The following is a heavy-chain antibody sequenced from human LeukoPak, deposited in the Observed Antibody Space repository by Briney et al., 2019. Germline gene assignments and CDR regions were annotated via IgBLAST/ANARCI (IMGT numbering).Heavy chain of an antibody. Sequence: GGSLRLSCAASGFTFSSYWMHWVRQAPGKGLVWVSRITSDGSSTSYADSVKGRFTISRDNAKNSLYLQMNSLRAEDTAVYYCARVRGSSGWSGVYFDYWGQGTLVTVSS. D-gene: IGHD6-19*01. CDR3: ARVRGSSGWSGVYFDY. J-gene: IGHJ4*02. V-gene: IGHV3-74*01. CDR2: ITSDGSST. CDR1: GFTFSSYW.